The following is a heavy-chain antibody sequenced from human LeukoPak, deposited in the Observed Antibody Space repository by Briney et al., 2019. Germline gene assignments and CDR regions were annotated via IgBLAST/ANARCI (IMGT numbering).Heavy chain of an antibody. D-gene: IGHD3-22*01. V-gene: IGHV3-49*04. CDR3: TRLDDSSGYYWGFDY. Sequence: PGGSLRLSCTASGFTFGDYAMSWVRQAPGKGLEWVGFIRSKAYGGTTEYAASVKGRFTISRDDSKSIAYLQMNSLKTEDTAVYYCTRLDDSSGYYWGFDYWGQGTLVTVSS. J-gene: IGHJ4*02. CDR2: IRSKAYGGTT. CDR1: GFTFGDYA.